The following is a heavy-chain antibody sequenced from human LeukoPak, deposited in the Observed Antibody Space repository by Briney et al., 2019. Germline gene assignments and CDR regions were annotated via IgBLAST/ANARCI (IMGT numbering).Heavy chain of an antibody. CDR1: GFTFSSYA. V-gene: IGHV3-30*04. J-gene: IGHJ4*02. CDR3: GGGWELGVVDY. Sequence: GGSLRLSCAASGFTFSSYAMHWVRQAPGKGLEWVAVISYDGSNKYYADSVKGRFTISRDNSKNTLYLQMNSLRAEDTAVYYCGGGWELGVVDYWGQGTLVTVSS. D-gene: IGHD1-26*01. CDR2: ISYDGSNK.